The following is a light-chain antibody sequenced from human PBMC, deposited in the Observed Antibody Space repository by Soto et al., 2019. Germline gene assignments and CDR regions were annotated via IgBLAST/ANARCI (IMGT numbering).Light chain of an antibody. CDR1: QSVNSNY. J-gene: IGKJ2*01. V-gene: IGKV3-20*01. CDR2: GTS. CDR3: QRYGSSPLYT. Sequence: EIVLTQSPGTLSLSPGERATFSCRASQSVNSNYLAWYQQRPGLAPRLLIYGTSNRATGIPDRFSGSGSGTDFTLTISRLEPEDFAVYYCQRYGSSPLYTFGQGTKLEIK.